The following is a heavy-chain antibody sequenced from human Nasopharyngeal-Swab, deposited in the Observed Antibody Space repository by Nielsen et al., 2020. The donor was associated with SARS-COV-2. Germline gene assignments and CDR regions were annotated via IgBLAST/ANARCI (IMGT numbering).Heavy chain of an antibody. D-gene: IGHD3-10*01. CDR1: GFTFSSYA. J-gene: IGHJ4*02. CDR2: ISGSGGST. CDR3: AKKRVTMVRGVQVPTDY. Sequence: GGSLRLSCAASGFTFSSYAMSWVRQAPGKGLEWVSAISGSGGSTYYADSVKGRFTISRDNSKNTLYLQMNSLRAEDTAVYYCAKKRVTMVRGVQVPTDYWGQGTLVTVSS. V-gene: IGHV3-23*01.